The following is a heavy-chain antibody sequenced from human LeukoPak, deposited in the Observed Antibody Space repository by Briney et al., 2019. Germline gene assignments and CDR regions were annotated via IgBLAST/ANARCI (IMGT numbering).Heavy chain of an antibody. J-gene: IGHJ5*02. CDR3: ARALATVTTLTGWFDP. CDR2: IYYSGST. V-gene: IGHV4-39*07. D-gene: IGHD4-17*01. Sequence: SETLSLTCTVSGGSISSSSYYWGWIRQPPGKGLEWIGSIYYSGSTYYNPSLKSRVTISVDTSKNQFSLKLSSVTAADTAVYYCARALATVTTLTGWFDPWGQGTLVTVSS. CDR1: GGSISSSSYY.